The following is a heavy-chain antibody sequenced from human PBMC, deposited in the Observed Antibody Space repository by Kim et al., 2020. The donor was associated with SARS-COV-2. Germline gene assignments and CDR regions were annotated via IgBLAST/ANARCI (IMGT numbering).Heavy chain of an antibody. Sequence: GGSLRLSCAASGFTFSSYWMHWVRQAPGKGLVWVSRINSDGGTTSYADSVKGRVTISRDNAKSTLYLQMNSLRAGDTAVYYCASRRYTGTYYYFDYWGQGTLVTVSP. CDR3: ASRRYTGTYYYFDY. J-gene: IGHJ4*02. CDR1: GFTFSSYW. CDR2: INSDGGTT. D-gene: IGHD1-26*01. V-gene: IGHV3-74*01.